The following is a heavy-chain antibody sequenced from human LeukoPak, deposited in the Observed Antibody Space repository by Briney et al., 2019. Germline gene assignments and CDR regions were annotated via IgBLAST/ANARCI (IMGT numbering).Heavy chain of an antibody. V-gene: IGHV4-59*01. Sequence: AAETLSLPCTVSWVSIRRYYWRWLGQPPGKELEGVGYVHYSGSANYNPSLKSRVTISVDMSKNQFSLKLSSVTAADTAVYYCARVTESYGSGRRHNYYYYYMDVWGKGTTVTISS. CDR1: WVSIRRYY. CDR3: ARVTESYGSGRRHNYYYYYMDV. CDR2: VHYSGSA. J-gene: IGHJ6*03. D-gene: IGHD3-10*01.